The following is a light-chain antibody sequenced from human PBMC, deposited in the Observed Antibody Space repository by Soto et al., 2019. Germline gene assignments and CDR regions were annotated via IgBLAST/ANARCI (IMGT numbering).Light chain of an antibody. CDR3: CSYAGSSTLRV. CDR1: NTDVGSYNL. Sequence: QSALTQPASVSGSPGQSITISCTGTNTDVGSYNLVSWYLQHPGKAPKPIIYEVNKRPSGVSNRFSGSKSGNTASLTISGLQAEDEADYYCCSYAGSSTLRVFGTGTQLTVL. CDR2: EVN. V-gene: IGLV2-23*02. J-gene: IGLJ1*01.